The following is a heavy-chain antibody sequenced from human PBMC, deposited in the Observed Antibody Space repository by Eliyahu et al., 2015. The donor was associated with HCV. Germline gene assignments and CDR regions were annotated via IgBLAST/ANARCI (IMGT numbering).Heavy chain of an antibody. Sequence: QVQLVESGGGLVKPGGSLRLSCAASGFTFSDFYMNWIRQAPGKGLEWVSHISSSGSSIYYGDSVKGRFTISRDNAKSSLYLQMNSLRADDTAIYYCARDGYDSSGYIEYWGQGTLVTVSS. CDR1: GFTFSDFY. V-gene: IGHV3-11*01. CDR2: ISSSGSSI. J-gene: IGHJ4*02. CDR3: ARDGYDSSGYIEY. D-gene: IGHD3-22*01.